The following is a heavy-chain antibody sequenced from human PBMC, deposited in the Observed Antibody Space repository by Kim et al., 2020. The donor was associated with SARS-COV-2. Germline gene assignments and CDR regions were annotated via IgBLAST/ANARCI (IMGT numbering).Heavy chain of an antibody. Sequence: GGSLRLSCAASGFTFDDYAMHWVRQAPGKGLEWVSGISWNSGSIGYADSVKGRFTISRDNAKNSLYLQMNSLRAEDTALYYCAKDYDYGDYGGGFDYWGQGTLVTVSS. V-gene: IGHV3-9*01. CDR2: ISWNSGSI. J-gene: IGHJ4*02. CDR1: GFTFDDYA. D-gene: IGHD4-17*01. CDR3: AKDYDYGDYGGGFDY.